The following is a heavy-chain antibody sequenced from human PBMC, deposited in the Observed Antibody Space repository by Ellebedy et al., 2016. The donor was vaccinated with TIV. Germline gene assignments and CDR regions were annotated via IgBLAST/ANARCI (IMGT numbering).Heavy chain of an antibody. CDR3: ARATSGFDY. J-gene: IGHJ4*02. CDR2: ITGDGGST. D-gene: IGHD5-24*01. Sequence: GESLKISCSASGFTFTTYAMHWVRQAPGKGLEYVSAITGDGGSTYYADSVKGRFTISRDSAKNSLYLQMNSLRAEDTAVYYCARATSGFDYWGQGALATVSS. V-gene: IGHV3-64*04. CDR1: GFTFTTYA.